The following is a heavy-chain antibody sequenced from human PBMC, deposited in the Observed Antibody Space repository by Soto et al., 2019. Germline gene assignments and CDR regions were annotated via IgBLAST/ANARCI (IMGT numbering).Heavy chain of an antibody. D-gene: IGHD3-22*01. V-gene: IGHV4-30-4*01. Sequence: PSESLSLTCTVSGGSISSGDYYWSWIRQPPGKGLEWIGYIYYSGRTYYNPSLKSRVTISVDTSKNQFSLKLSSVTAADTAVYYCASDDSSVPWGQGTLVTVSS. CDR1: GGSISSGDYY. J-gene: IGHJ5*02. CDR2: IYYSGRT. CDR3: ASDDSSVP.